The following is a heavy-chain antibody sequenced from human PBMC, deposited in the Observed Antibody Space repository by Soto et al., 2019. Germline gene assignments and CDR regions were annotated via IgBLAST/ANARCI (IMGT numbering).Heavy chain of an antibody. CDR2: ISGSGSST. CDR1: GFTFSSYA. CDR3: ARANLKIKVTGYYYGMDV. D-gene: IGHD2-21*02. V-gene: IGHV3-23*01. Sequence: GGSLRLSCAASGFTFSSYAMSWVRQAPGKGLEWVSAISGSGSSTYYADSVKGRFTISRDNSKNTLYLQMNSLRAEDTAVYYCARANLKIKVTGYYYGMDVWGQGTTVTVSS. J-gene: IGHJ6*02.